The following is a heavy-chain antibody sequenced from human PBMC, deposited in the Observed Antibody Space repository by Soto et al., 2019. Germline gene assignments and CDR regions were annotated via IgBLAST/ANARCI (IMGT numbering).Heavy chain of an antibody. D-gene: IGHD2-15*01. V-gene: IGHV3-48*03. CDR3: ARDGVALSDGAMDV. CDR2: ISATGNTL. CDR1: GFAFSTYE. Sequence: EVQLVESGGGLVQPGGSLRLSCSASGFAFSTYEMNWVRQAPGKGLEWVSYISATGNTLYYVDSVKGRFTISRDNAKNSLYLQMNNLRVEDTAIYYLARDGVALSDGAMDVWGQGTTVTVSS. J-gene: IGHJ6*02.